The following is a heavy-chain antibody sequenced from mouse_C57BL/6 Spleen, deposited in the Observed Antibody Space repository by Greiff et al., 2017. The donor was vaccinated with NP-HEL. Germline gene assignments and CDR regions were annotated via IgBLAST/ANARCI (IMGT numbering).Heavy chain of an antibody. CDR3: ARSGSYGGAMDY. CDR2: IDPSDSYT. J-gene: IGHJ4*01. CDR1: GYTFTSYW. D-gene: IGHD1-1*02. V-gene: IGHV1-69*01. Sequence: QVQLQQSGAELVMPGASVKLSCKASGYTFTSYWMHWVKQRPGQGLEWIGEIDPSDSYTNYNQKFKGKSTLTVDKSSSTAYMQLSSLTSEDSAVYYCARSGSYGGAMDYWGQGTSVTVSS.